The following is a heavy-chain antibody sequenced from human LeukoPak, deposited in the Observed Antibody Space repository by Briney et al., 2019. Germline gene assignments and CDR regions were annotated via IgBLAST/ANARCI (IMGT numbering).Heavy chain of an antibody. CDR1: GYTFTGYY. D-gene: IGHD3-22*01. Sequence: ASVKVSCKASGYTFTGYYMHWVRQAPGQGLEWMGWINPNGGGTNYAQKFQGRVTMTRDTSISTAYMELSRLRSDDTAVYYCARGNYYYDSSGYSSDYFDYWGQGTLVTVSS. V-gene: IGHV1-2*02. CDR3: ARGNYYYDSSGYSSDYFDY. J-gene: IGHJ4*02. CDR2: INPNGGGT.